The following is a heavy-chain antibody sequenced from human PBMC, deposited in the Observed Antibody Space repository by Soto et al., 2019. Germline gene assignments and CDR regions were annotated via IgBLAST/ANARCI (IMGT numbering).Heavy chain of an antibody. CDR1: GGSFSGYY. CDR3: GGSSFLRSGDFFPVWDV. V-gene: IGHV4-34*01. Sequence: SETLSLTCAVHGGSFSGYYWDWIRQPPGKGLEWIGEVNHGGTSNYNPSLKSRAIISVDTSKNQFSLKLTSVTAEDTAQYFCGGSSFLRSGDFFPVWDVWGQGTPVTVSS. CDR2: VNHGGTS. J-gene: IGHJ4*02. D-gene: IGHD3-16*01.